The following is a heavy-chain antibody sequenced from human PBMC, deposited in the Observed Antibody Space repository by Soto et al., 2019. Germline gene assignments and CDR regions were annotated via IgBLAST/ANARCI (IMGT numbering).Heavy chain of an antibody. J-gene: IGHJ5*02. V-gene: IGHV1-69*13. CDR2: IIPIFGTA. CDR3: ARDGREQIVRGRSFDWFDP. CDR1: GGTFSSYA. Sequence: SVKVSCKASGGTFSSYAISWVRQAPGQGLEWMGGIIPIFGTANYAQKFQGRVTITADESTSTAYMELSSLRSEDTAVYYCARDGREQIVRGRSFDWFDPWGQGTLVTVSS. D-gene: IGHD6-6*01.